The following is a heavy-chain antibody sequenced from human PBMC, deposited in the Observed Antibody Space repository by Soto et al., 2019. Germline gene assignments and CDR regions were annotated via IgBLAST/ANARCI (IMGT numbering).Heavy chain of an antibody. D-gene: IGHD6-19*01. CDR2: ISGSGGST. V-gene: IGHV3-23*01. J-gene: IGHJ4*02. CDR3: AKDLTRSGWYWVFDY. Sequence: EVQLLESGGGLVEPGGSLRLSCAASGFTFSSYAMSWVRQAPGKGLEWVSAISGSGGSTYYADSVKGRVTISRDNAKNTLYLQVNSLRAEDTAVYYCAKDLTRSGWYWVFDYWGQGTLVTVSS. CDR1: GFTFSSYA.